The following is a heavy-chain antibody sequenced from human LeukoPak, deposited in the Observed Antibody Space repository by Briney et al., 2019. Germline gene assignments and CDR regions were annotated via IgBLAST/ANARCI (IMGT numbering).Heavy chain of an antibody. J-gene: IGHJ4*02. CDR1: GFTFSNDW. Sequence: GGSLRLSCAASGFTFSNDWMCWVRQAPGKGLEWAANINRDESKKYYADSVKGRFTISRDNAKNSLYLQMSSLTAEDTAIYYCARDHAYRADYWGQGTLVTVSS. D-gene: IGHD2-2*01. V-gene: IGHV3-7*01. CDR2: INRDESKK. CDR3: ARDHAYRADY.